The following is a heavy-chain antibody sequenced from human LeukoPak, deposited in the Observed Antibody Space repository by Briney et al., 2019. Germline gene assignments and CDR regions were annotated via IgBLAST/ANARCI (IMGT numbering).Heavy chain of an antibody. CDR3: AQRGTTGTTRYFGY. J-gene: IGHJ4*02. D-gene: IGHD1-1*01. CDR2: IGTSGGST. V-gene: IGHV3-23*01. CDR1: GFTFSTYA. Sequence: PGGSLRPSCTASGFTFSTYAMSWVRQAPGKGLEWVSTIGTSGGSTYYADSVKGRFTISRDNSKNTLYLQMNSLRAEDTAVYYCAQRGTTGTTRYFGYWGQGTLVTVSS.